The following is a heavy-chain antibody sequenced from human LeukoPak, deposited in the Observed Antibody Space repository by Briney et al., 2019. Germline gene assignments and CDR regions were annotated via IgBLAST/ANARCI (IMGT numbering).Heavy chain of an antibody. CDR3: AKDTIAAAGRGTYWYFDL. CDR2: ISGSGGST. J-gene: IGHJ2*01. Sequence: PGGSLRLSCAASGFTFSSYAMSWVRQAPGKGLEWVSAISGSGGSTYYADSVKGRFTISRDNSKNTLYLQMNSLRAEDTAVYYCAKDTIAAAGRGTYWYFDLWGRGTLVTVSS. V-gene: IGHV3-23*01. D-gene: IGHD6-13*01. CDR1: GFTFSSYA.